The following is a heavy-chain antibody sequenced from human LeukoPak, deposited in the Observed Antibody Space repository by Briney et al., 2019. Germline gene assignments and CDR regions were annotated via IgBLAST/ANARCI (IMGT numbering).Heavy chain of an antibody. V-gene: IGHV3-23*01. CDR3: ARDMGYYDFWSGCDY. J-gene: IGHJ4*02. CDR1: GFTFSIYA. D-gene: IGHD3-3*01. Sequence: PGGSLRLSCLASGFTFSIYAMDWVRQAPGQGLKWVSAVGTGADTYYADSVRGRFTISRDNSKNTLYLQMDSLRAEDTAVYYCARDMGYYDFWSGCDYWGQGTLVTVSS. CDR2: VGTGADT.